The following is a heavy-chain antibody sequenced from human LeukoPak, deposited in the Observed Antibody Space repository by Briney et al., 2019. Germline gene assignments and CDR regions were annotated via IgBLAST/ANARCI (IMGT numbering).Heavy chain of an antibody. Sequence: SETLSLTCTVSGGSISSYYWSWIRQPPGKGLEWIGYFYHSASTNYNPSLKSRVTISVDTSKNHFSLKLSSVTAADTAVYYCARGQWLPVFDFWGQGTLVTVSS. CDR2: FYHSAST. D-gene: IGHD3-22*01. CDR1: GGSISSYY. J-gene: IGHJ4*02. CDR3: ARGQWLPVFDF. V-gene: IGHV4-59*01.